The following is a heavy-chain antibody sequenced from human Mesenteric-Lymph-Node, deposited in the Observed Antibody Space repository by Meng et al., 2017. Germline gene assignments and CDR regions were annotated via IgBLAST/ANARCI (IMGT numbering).Heavy chain of an antibody. CDR2: IYYSGST. J-gene: IGHJ4*02. V-gene: IGHV4-39*07. CDR3: AREGGGYSYGWGGLDY. Sequence: GSLRLSCTVSGGSISSSSYYWGWIRQPPGKGLEWIGSIYYSGSTYYNPSLKSRVTISVDTSKNQFSLKLSSVTAADTAVYYCAREGGGYSYGWGGLDYWGQGTLVTVSS. D-gene: IGHD5-18*01. CDR1: GGSISSSSYY.